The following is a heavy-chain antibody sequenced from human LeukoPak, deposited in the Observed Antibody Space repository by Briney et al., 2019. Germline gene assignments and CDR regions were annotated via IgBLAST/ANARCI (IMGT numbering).Heavy chain of an antibody. CDR2: MSGSGDSR. CDR3: AKAVTTGPYYGMDV. V-gene: IGHV3-23*01. D-gene: IGHD4-17*01. CDR1: GFTFGRYA. Sequence: GGSLRLSCGASGFTFGRYAMSWVRQAPGKGLEWVSGMSGSGDSRYFADSVKGRFTISRDNSRNTVDLEMSSLRAEDTAVYYCAKAVTTGPYYGMDVWGQGTTVTVSS. J-gene: IGHJ6*02.